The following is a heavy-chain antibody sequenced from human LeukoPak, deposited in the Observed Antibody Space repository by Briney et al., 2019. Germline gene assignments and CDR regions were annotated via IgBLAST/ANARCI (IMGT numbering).Heavy chain of an antibody. J-gene: IGHJ4*02. D-gene: IGHD6-19*01. CDR1: GFTFSRYA. Sequence: PGGSLRLSCAASGFTFSRYAMNWVRQAPGKGLEWVSTISTSGNTHYADSVKGRFTISRDNSKNTLYLQMNSLRDEDTAIYHCTKDHDSPGLYQDRDYWGQGTLVTISS. V-gene: IGHV3-23*01. CDR3: TKDHDSPGLYQDRDY. CDR2: ISTSGNT.